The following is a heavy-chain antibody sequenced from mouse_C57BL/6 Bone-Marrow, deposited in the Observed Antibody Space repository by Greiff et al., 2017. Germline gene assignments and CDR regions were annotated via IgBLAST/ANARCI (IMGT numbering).Heavy chain of an antibody. CDR2: IDPSDSYT. V-gene: IGHV1-69*01. J-gene: IGHJ3*01. Sequence: QVQLQQPGAELVMPGASVKLSCKASGYTFTSYWMHWVKQRPGQGLEWIGEIDPSDSYTNYNQKFKGKSTLTVDKSSSTAYMQLSSLTPEDSAVYYCARETLFWFAYWGQGTLVTVSA. CDR1: GYTFTSYW. CDR3: ARETLFWFAY. D-gene: IGHD1-1*01.